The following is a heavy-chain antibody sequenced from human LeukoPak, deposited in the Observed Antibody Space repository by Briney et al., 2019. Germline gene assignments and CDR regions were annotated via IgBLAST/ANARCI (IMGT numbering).Heavy chain of an antibody. Sequence: GGSLRLSCAASGFTFSSYSINWVRQAPGKGLEWVSSISSGSGYIYYADSVKGRFTISRDKSKNTLFLQMNGLRAEDTAVYYCARRGGDGGWGAFDVWGQGSMVTVSS. CDR3: ARRGGDGGWGAFDV. D-gene: IGHD2-21*01. V-gene: IGHV3-21*04. CDR2: ISSGSGYI. CDR1: GFTFSSYS. J-gene: IGHJ3*01.